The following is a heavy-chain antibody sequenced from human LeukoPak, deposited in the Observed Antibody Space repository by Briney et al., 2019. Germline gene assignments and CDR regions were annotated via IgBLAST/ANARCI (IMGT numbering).Heavy chain of an antibody. J-gene: IGHJ4*02. CDR3: ARQTYYDILTGYYPENFDY. CDR1: GGSISSSSYY. V-gene: IGHV4-39*01. CDR2: IYYSGST. D-gene: IGHD3-9*01. Sequence: SETLSLTCTVSGGSISSSSYYWGWIRQPPGKRLEWIGSIYYSGSTYYNPSLKSRVTISVDTSKNQFSLKLSSVTAADTAVYYCARQTYYDILTGYYPENFDYWGQGTLVTVSS.